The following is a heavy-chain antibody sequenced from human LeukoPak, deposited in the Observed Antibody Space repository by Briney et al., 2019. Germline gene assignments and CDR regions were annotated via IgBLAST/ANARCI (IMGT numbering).Heavy chain of an antibody. J-gene: IGHJ4*02. CDR2: IYHSGST. D-gene: IGHD1-26*01. V-gene: IGHV4-38-2*01. CDR3: TRRGVSYYFDY. CDR1: GYSISSGYY. Sequence: SETLSLTCAVSGYSISSGYYWGWIRQPPGKGLEWIGSIYHSGSTYYNPSLKSRITISVDTSQNQFSLKLSSVTAADTAVYYCTRRGVSYYFDYWGQGTLVTVSS.